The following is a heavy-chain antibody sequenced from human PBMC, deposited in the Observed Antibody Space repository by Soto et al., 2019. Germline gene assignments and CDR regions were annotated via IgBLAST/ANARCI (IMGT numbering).Heavy chain of an antibody. Sequence: QVQLVQSGAEVKKPGASVKVSCKASGYTFTSYDINWVRQATGQGLEWMGWRNPNSGNTGYAQKFQGRVTMTRNTSLTTAYMELSSLRSEDTAVYYCAREMTPRGMDVWGQGTTVNVSS. CDR3: AREMTPRGMDV. V-gene: IGHV1-8*01. CDR2: RNPNSGNT. CDR1: GYTFTSYD. J-gene: IGHJ6*02.